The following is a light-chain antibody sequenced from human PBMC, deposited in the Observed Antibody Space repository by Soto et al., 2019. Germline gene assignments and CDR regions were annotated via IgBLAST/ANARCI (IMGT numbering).Light chain of an antibody. CDR2: RIN. J-gene: IGLJ2*01. Sequence: QSVLTQPPSASGTPGQRVTISCSGRSSNIGSNYVYWYQQFPGTAPKLLIYRINQRPSGVPDRFSGSKSGTSASLAISGLRSEDEADYYCAAWDDSLSGPVFGGGTKPTVL. CDR1: SSNIGSNY. CDR3: AAWDDSLSGPV. V-gene: IGLV1-47*01.